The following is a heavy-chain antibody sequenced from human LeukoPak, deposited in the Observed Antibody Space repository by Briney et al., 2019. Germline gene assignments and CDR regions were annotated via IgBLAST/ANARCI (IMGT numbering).Heavy chain of an antibody. Sequence: SQTLSLTCTVSGGSFSSGSYYWSWIRQAAGKGLEWIGRIYTSGSTNYNPSLKSRVTISVDTSKNQFSLKLSSVTAADTAVYYCARDPAGLQYYYYYMDVWGKGTTVTVSS. CDR3: ARDPAGLQYYYYYMDV. CDR2: IYTSGST. CDR1: GGSFSSGSYY. V-gene: IGHV4-61*02. J-gene: IGHJ6*03. D-gene: IGHD4-11*01.